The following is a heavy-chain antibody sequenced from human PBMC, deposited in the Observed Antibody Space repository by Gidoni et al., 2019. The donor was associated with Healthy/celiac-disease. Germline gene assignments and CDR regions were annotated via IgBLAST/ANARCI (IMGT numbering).Heavy chain of an antibody. V-gene: IGHV2-70*15. D-gene: IGHD3-10*01. CDR2: IDWDDDK. J-gene: IGHJ4*02. CDR1: GFSLSTRGMC. CDR3: ARIMYFGANCASVDY. Sequence: QVTLRESGPALVKPTQTLTLTCTFSGFSLSTRGMCVSWIRQPPGKALEWLARIDWDDDKYYSISLNSRITISKDTSKNQVVLTMTNMDPVDTATYYCARIMYFGANCASVDYWGQGTLVTVSS.